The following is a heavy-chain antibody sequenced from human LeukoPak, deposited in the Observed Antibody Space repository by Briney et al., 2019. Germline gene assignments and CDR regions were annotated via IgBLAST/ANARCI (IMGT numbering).Heavy chain of an antibody. CDR3: ATNRGDDAFGI. V-gene: IGHV4-31*03. D-gene: IGHD1-14*01. J-gene: IGHJ3*02. CDR2: IYYSGST. Sequence: TLSLTCTVSGGSISSGGYYWSWIRPHPGKDLEWIVYIYYSGSTYYTPSLKSRVTISVDTSKNQLSLKMSSVSAADTAVYYCATNRGDDAFGIWGQGRMVTVSP. CDR1: GGSISSGGYY.